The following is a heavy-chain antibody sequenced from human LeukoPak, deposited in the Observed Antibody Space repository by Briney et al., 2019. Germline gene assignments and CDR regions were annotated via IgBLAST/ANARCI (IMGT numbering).Heavy chain of an antibody. CDR2: ISGSGGST. V-gene: IGHV3-23*01. CDR3: ARSSYSSSSSV. D-gene: IGHD6-6*01. J-gene: IGHJ3*01. Sequence: GGSLRLSCAASGFTFSSYAMSWVRQAPGKGLEWVSAISGSGGSTYYADSVKGRFTISRDNTKNSLYLQMNGLRAEDTAVYYCARSSYSSSSSVWGQGTMITVSS. CDR1: GFTFSSYA.